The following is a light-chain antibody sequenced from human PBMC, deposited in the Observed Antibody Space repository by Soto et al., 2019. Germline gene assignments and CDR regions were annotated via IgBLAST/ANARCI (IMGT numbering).Light chain of an antibody. CDR2: AAS. V-gene: IGKV1-5*01. J-gene: IGKJ5*01. CDR3: HSRA. Sequence: DIQLTQTPSTLSASVGDEVTITCRASQTISRWLAWYEQKPGGAPKLLIYAASTLESGVPSRVSGSGSETEFTLTISRLQPDDFATYFCHSRAFGQGTRLEIK. CDR1: QTISRW.